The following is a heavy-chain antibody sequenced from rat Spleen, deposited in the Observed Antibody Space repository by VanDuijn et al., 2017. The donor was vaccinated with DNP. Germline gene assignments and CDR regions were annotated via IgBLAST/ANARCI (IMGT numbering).Heavy chain of an antibody. CDR3: TTMRTPYYAMDA. CDR2: ISYDGGST. J-gene: IGHJ4*01. V-gene: IGHV5-20*01. CDR1: GFTFSDYY. Sequence: EVQLVESGGGLVQPGRSLTLSCAASGFTFSDYYMAWVRQAPTKGLEWVASISYDGGSTYYRDSVKGRFTISRDNAKSSLYLQMDSLRSEDTATYYCTTMRTPYYAMDAWGQGTSVTVSS.